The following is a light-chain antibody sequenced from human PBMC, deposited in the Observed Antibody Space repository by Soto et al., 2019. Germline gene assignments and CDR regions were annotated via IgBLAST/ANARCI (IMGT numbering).Light chain of an antibody. CDR1: QTISFW. CDR3: QQYQDYPFT. CDR2: RAS. Sequence: DIQMTQSPSTLSASVGDRVTITCRASQTISFWLAWYQQNPGKAPKLLNSRASDLDDGIPSRFTGPRSGTEFTLTISSLQPDYFGGYYCQQYQDYPFTCGQGTRLDIK. J-gene: IGKJ5*01. V-gene: IGKV1-5*03.